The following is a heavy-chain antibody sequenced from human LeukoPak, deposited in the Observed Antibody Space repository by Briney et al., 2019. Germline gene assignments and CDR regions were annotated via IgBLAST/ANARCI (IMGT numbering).Heavy chain of an antibody. CDR2: IKSKTDGGTT. CDR3: ALYAIGGGHDEGMYYYGMDV. J-gene: IGHJ6*02. Sequence: GGSLRLSCAASGFTFSNAWMSWVRQAPGKGLEWVGRIKSKTDGGTTDYAAPVKGRFTISRDDSKNTLYLQMNSLKTEDTAVYYCALYAIGGGHDEGMYYYGMDVWGQGTTVTVS. V-gene: IGHV3-15*01. CDR1: GFTFSNAW. D-gene: IGHD5-12*01.